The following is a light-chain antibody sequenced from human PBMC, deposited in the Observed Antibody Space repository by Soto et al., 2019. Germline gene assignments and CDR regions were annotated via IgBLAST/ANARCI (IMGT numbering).Light chain of an antibody. J-gene: IGKJ1*01. CDR3: QQYDTYSWT. CDR2: GAS. CDR1: QGIRDY. V-gene: IGKV1-27*01. Sequence: DIQMTQSPSSLSASVGDRVTITCRASQGIRDYLAWYQQKPGKAPNLLIYGASSLQSGVPSRFSGSGSGTDFTLTISSLQPEDGATYYCQQYDTYSWTFGQGTKVEIK.